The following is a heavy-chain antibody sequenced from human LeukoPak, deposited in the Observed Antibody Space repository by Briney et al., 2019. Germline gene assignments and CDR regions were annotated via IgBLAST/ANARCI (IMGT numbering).Heavy chain of an antibody. CDR3: ARDLVVVTATRPIGMDV. J-gene: IGHJ6*02. CDR1: GLTFSSYG. CDR2: IWYDGSNK. V-gene: IGHV3-33*01. D-gene: IGHD2-21*02. Sequence: GGSLRLSCAASGLTFSSYGMHWVRQAPGKGLEWVAVIWYDGSNKYYADSMKGRFTISRDNSKNTLYLQMNSLRAEDTAVYYCARDLVVVTATRPIGMDVWGQGTTVTVSS.